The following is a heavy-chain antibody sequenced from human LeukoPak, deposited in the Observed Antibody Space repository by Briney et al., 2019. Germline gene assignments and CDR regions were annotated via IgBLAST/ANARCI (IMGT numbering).Heavy chain of an antibody. CDR2: IISSGSTI. J-gene: IGHJ4*02. CDR3: AGDLGGHDASGRDPFDY. Sequence: GGSLRLSCAASGFTFSDYYMSWIRQAPGKGLEWVSYIISSGSTIYYADSVKGRFTISRDNAKNSLYLQMTSLRAEDTAGYYCAGDLGGHDASGRDPFDYWGQGTLVTVSS. V-gene: IGHV3-11*01. D-gene: IGHD5-12*01. CDR1: GFTFSDYY.